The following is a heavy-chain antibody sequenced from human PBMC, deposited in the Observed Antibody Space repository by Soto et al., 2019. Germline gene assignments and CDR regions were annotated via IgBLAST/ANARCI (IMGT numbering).Heavy chain of an antibody. CDR3: TRGAPSGTFYDY. Sequence: EVHLVESGGGLVKPGGSLRLSCAASGFTFSNAWMTWVRQAPGKGLEWIGRIKSKRDGGTIDDAAPVKGRFTISRDDSTNTLYLQMNSLKAEDTAIYYCTRGAPSGTFYDYWGQGTLVTVSS. J-gene: IGHJ4*02. V-gene: IGHV3-15*01. CDR1: GFTFSNAW. CDR2: IKSKRDGGTI. D-gene: IGHD6-13*01.